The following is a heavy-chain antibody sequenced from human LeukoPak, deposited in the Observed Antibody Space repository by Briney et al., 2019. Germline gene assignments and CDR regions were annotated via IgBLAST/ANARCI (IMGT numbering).Heavy chain of an antibody. CDR3: AKRWRYTSAYFDR. Sequence: PGGSLRLSCAAPGFTFSSDAMSWVRQAPGKGLEWVSSVSAGGFNTFYADSVKGRFTISRDNSKNTLYLRMNSLRAGDTAVYYCAKRWRYTSAYFDRWGQGTLVTVSS. V-gene: IGHV3-23*01. J-gene: IGHJ4*02. D-gene: IGHD6-19*01. CDR1: GFTFSSDA. CDR2: VSAGGFNT.